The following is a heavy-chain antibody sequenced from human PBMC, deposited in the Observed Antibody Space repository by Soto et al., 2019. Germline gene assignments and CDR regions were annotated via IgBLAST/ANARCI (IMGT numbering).Heavy chain of an antibody. V-gene: IGHV4-59*01. J-gene: IGHJ5*02. CDR2: IYYSGST. CDR3: ARVMYYDFWSGYNWFDP. CDR1: GGSISSYY. Sequence: SETLSLTCTVSGGSISSYYWSWIRQPPGKGLEWIGYIYYSGSTNYNPSLKSRVTISVDTSKDQFSLKLSSVTAADTAVYYCARVMYYDFWSGYNWFDPWGQGTLVTVSS. D-gene: IGHD3-3*01.